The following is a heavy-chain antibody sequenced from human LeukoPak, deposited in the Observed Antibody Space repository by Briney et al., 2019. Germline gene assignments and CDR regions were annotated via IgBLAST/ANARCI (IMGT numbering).Heavy chain of an antibody. CDR3: ARVLDITGTIFDAFDI. V-gene: IGHV3-21*01. D-gene: IGHD1-20*01. CDR2: ISGSGTYM. CDR1: GFTFSSYA. J-gene: IGHJ3*02. Sequence: GGSLRLSCAASGFTFSSYAMSWVRQAPGKGLEWVSSISGSGTYMYYADSLKGRFTISRDNAKNSLYLQMNSLRAEDTAVYYCARVLDITGTIFDAFDIWGQGTMVTVSS.